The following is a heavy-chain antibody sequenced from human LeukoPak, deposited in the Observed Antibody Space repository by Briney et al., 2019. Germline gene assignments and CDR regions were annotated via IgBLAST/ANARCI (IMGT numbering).Heavy chain of an antibody. V-gene: IGHV1-18*01. Sequence: ASVKVSCKASGYTFTSYGISWLRQAPGQGLDGMGWISAYNGNTNYAQKLHDRVTLTTDTSTSTAYMELRSLRSDDTAVYYCARTKMYYDFWSGYYDFDYWGQGTLVTVSS. CDR1: GYTFTSYG. CDR2: ISAYNGNT. CDR3: ARTKMYYDFWSGYYDFDY. D-gene: IGHD3-3*01. J-gene: IGHJ4*02.